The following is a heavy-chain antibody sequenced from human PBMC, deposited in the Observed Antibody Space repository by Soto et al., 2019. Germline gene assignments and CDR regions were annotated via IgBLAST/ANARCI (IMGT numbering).Heavy chain of an antibody. D-gene: IGHD3-16*01. CDR1: GYTLTELS. V-gene: IGHV1-24*01. J-gene: IGHJ5*02. CDR3: ATGSMITFGGVPEDLFDP. Sequence: ASVKVSCKVSGYTLTELSMHWVRQAPGKGLEWMGGFDPEDGETIYAQKFQGRVTMTEDTSTDTAYMELSSLRSEDTAVYYCATGSMITFGGVPEDLFDPWGQGTLVTVSS. CDR2: FDPEDGET.